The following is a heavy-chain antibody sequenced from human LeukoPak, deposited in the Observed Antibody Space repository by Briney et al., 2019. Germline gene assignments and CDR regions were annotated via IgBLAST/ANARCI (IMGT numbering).Heavy chain of an antibody. D-gene: IGHD3-22*01. CDR1: GYTFTSYY. CDR3: ARESIRDSSGSIFDY. V-gene: IGHV1-46*01. Sequence: ALVKVSCKASGYTFTSYYMHWVRQAPGQGLEWIGIINPSGGSTSYAQKFQGRVTMTRDMSTSTVYMELSSLRSEDTAVYYCARESIRDSSGSIFDYWGQGNLVTVSS. CDR2: INPSGGST. J-gene: IGHJ4*02.